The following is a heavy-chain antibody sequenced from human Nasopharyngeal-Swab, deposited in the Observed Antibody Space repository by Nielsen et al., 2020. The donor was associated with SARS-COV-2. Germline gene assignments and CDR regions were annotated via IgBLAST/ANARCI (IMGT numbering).Heavy chain of an antibody. CDR3: ASPGGIAAAGTGDAFDI. Sequence: ASVKVSCKASGYTFTSYGITWVRQAPGQGLEWMAWISAYNGKTNYAQNLQGRVTITADESTSTAYMELSSLRSEDTAVYYCASPGGIAAAGTGDAFDIWGQGTMVTVSS. D-gene: IGHD6-13*01. J-gene: IGHJ3*02. CDR1: GYTFTSYG. CDR2: ISAYNGKT. V-gene: IGHV1-18*01.